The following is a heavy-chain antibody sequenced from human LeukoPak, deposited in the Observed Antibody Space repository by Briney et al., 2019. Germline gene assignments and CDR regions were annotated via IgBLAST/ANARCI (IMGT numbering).Heavy chain of an antibody. Sequence: GESLKISCKGPGYSFTSYWIGWVRQMPGKGLEWMGIIYPGDSDTRYSPSFQGQVTFSADKSISTAYLQWSSPKASDTAMYYCGRSSSGYYDYWGQGTLVTVSS. CDR2: IYPGDSDT. CDR3: GRSSSGYYDY. CDR1: GYSFTSYW. V-gene: IGHV5-51*01. D-gene: IGHD3-22*01. J-gene: IGHJ4*02.